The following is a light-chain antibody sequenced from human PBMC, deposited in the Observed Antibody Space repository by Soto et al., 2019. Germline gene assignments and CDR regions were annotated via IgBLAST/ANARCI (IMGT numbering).Light chain of an antibody. CDR2: GVS. Sequence: EIVLTQSPGTLPLCPGERATLSFRSSQSVSSNYFAWYQQKPGKAPRLLIYGVSSRATGIPERFSGSGSGTDFTLTISRLEPEDFAVYYCEQYGSSPLTFGQGTKVDIK. V-gene: IGKV3-20*01. CDR3: EQYGSSPLT. CDR1: QSVSSNY. J-gene: IGKJ1*01.